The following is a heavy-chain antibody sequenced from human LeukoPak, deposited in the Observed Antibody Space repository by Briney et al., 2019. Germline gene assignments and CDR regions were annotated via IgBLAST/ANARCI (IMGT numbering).Heavy chain of an antibody. CDR3: ARQVVSLYCSSTSCYRWGDVLEGWFDL. Sequence: PSETLSLTCTVSGVSISSSSYYWGWIRQPRGKGREGIGRIYYSGCTYYNPCVKSRITITVEKAKNQFALKLSSVPAADTAVYYCARQVVSLYCSSTSCYRWGDVLEGWFDLRGQGTLVTVSS. CDR2: IYYSGCT. D-gene: IGHD2-2*01. CDR1: GVSISSSSYY. V-gene: IGHV4-39*01. J-gene: IGHJ5*02.